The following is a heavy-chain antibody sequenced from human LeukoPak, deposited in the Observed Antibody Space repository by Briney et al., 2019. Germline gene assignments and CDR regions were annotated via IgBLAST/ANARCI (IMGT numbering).Heavy chain of an antibody. V-gene: IGHV4-4*08. CDR3: ARESLGY. CDR2: IYYSGST. J-gene: IGHJ4*02. D-gene: IGHD3-16*01. Sequence: PSETLSLTCTVSGGSISSYYWSWIRQPPGKGLEWIGYIYYSGSTNYNPSLKSRVTISVDTSKNQFSLKLSSVTAADTAVYYCARESLGYWGQGTLVTVSS. CDR1: GGSISSYY.